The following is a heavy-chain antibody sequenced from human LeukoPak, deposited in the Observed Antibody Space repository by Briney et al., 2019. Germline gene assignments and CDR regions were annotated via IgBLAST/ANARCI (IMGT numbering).Heavy chain of an antibody. V-gene: IGHV3-48*01. D-gene: IGHD3-10*01. J-gene: IGHJ6*04. CDR2: IISSSSTI. Sequence: GGSLRLSCAASGFTFSSHSMNWVRQATGKGLEWVSYIISSSSTIYYADSVKGRFTISRDNAKNSLYLQMNSLRADDTAVYYCARAVGHGSGSPRMDVWGNGTTVTFSS. CDR1: GFTFSSHS. CDR3: ARAVGHGSGSPRMDV.